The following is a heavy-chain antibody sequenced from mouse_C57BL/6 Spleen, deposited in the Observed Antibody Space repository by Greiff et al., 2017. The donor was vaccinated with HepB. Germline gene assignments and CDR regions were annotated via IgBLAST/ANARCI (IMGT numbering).Heavy chain of an antibody. CDR2: IYPSDSET. V-gene: IGHV1-61*01. D-gene: IGHD1-1*01. CDR3: ARGIYYYGSSDAMDY. CDR1: GYTFTSYW. Sequence: QVQLQQPGAELVRPGSSVKLSCKASGYTFTSYWMDWVKQRHGQGLEWIGNIYPSDSETHYNQKFKDKATLTVDKSYSTAYMQLSSLTSEYSAVYYCARGIYYYGSSDAMDYWGQGTSVTVSS. J-gene: IGHJ4*01.